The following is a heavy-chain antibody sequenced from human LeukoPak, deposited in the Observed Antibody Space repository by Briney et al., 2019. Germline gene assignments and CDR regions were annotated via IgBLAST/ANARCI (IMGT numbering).Heavy chain of an antibody. V-gene: IGHV3-21*01. CDR1: GFTFSSYS. D-gene: IGHD3-22*01. CDR3: ARAHYYDSSGLDF. J-gene: IGHJ4*02. Sequence: GGSLRLSCAASGFTFSSYSMNWVRRAPGKGLEWVSSISSSSSYIYYADSLKGRFTISRDNAKNSLYLQMNSLRAEDTAVYYCARAHYYDSSGLDFWGQGTLVTVSS. CDR2: ISSSSSYI.